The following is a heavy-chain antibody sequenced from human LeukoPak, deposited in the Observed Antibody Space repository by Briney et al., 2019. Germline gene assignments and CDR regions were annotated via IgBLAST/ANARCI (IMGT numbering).Heavy chain of an antibody. CDR3: AREGSTDP. CDR1: GGTFSSYA. D-gene: IGHD2/OR15-2a*01. CDR2: IIPIFGTA. J-gene: IGHJ5*02. Sequence: GASVNVSFKSSGGTFSSYAISWVRQAPGQGLEWMGGIIPIFGTANYAQKFQGRVTITADESTSTAYMELSSLISEDTAVYYCAREGSTDPWGQGTLVTVSS. V-gene: IGHV1-69*01.